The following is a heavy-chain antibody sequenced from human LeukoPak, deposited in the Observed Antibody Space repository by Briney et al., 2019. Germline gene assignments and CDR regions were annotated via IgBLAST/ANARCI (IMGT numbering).Heavy chain of an antibody. Sequence: SVKVSCKASGGTFSSYAISWVRQAPGQGLEWMGGIIPIFGTANYAQKFQGRVTITADESTSTAYMELSSLRSEDTAVYYCARGQLVRAGRAFGYWGQGTLVTVSS. D-gene: IGHD6-13*01. CDR3: ARGQLVRAGRAFGY. V-gene: IGHV1-69*01. J-gene: IGHJ4*02. CDR1: GGTFSSYA. CDR2: IIPIFGTA.